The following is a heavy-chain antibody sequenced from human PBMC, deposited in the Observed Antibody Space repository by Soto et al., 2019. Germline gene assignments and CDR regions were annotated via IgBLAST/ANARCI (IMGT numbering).Heavy chain of an antibody. V-gene: IGHV5-51*03. CDR2: IYPGDSDT. J-gene: IGHJ6*02. CDR1: GYSFTSYW. CDR3: ARSIAVAGHYYGMDV. Sequence: GDPLKISCQGSGYSFTSYWIGWVRQMPGKGLEWMGIIYPGDSDTRYSPSFQGQVTISADKSISTAYLQWSSLKASDAAMYYCARSIAVAGHYYGMDVWGQGTTVTVSS. D-gene: IGHD6-19*01.